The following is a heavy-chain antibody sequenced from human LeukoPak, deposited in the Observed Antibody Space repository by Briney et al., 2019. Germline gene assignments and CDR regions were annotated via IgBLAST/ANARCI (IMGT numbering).Heavy chain of an antibody. J-gene: IGHJ6*02. CDR3: IAAAGFSGDYGMDV. CDR1: GFTFSTYG. D-gene: IGHD6-13*01. V-gene: IGHV3-23*01. Sequence: GGSLRLSCAGSGFTFSTYGMSWVRQAPNKGLEWLSTISGSGDSTYYADSVKGRFTISRDNSKNTLYLQMNSLRAEDTAIYYCIAAAGFSGDYGMDVWGQGTTVTVSS. CDR2: ISGSGDST.